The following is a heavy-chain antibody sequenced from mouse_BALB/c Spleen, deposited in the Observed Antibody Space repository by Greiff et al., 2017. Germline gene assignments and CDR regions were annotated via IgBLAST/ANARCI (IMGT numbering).Heavy chain of an antibody. V-gene: IGHV2-2*02. Sequence: VQLQQSGPGLVQPSQSLSITCTVSGFSLTSYGVHWVRQSPGKGLEWLGVIWSGGSTDYNAAFISRLSISKDNSKSQVFFKMNRLQANDTAIYYCARNWDDWGQGTTLTVSS. CDR3: ARNWDD. CDR2: IWSGGST. J-gene: IGHJ2*01. CDR1: GFSLTSYG.